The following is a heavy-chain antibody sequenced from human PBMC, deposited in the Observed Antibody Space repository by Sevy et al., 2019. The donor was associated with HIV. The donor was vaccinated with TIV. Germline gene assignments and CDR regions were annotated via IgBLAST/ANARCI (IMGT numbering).Heavy chain of an antibody. CDR1: GLTFSSYA. V-gene: IGHV3-30-3*01. J-gene: IGHJ3*02. Sequence: GGSLRLSCAASGLTFSSYAMHWVRQASGKGLEWVAVISYDGSNKYYADSVKGRFTISRDNSKNTLYLQMNSLRAEDTAVYYCARNMEDSSFDAFDIWGQGTMVTVSS. CDR3: ARNMEDSSFDAFDI. D-gene: IGHD6-6*01. CDR2: ISYDGSNK.